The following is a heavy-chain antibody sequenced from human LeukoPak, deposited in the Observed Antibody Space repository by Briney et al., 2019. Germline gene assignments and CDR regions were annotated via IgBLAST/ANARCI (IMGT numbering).Heavy chain of an antibody. J-gene: IGHJ3*02. CDR2: IIPIFGTA. V-gene: IGHV1-69*05. D-gene: IGHD6-6*01. CDR1: GYTFTSYG. Sequence: SVKVSCKASGYTFTSYGISWVRQAPGQGLEWMGGIIPIFGTANYAQKFQGRVTITTDESTSTAYMELSSLRSEDTAVYYCARDLGSSWRSDAFDIWGQGTMVTVSS. CDR3: ARDLGSSWRSDAFDI.